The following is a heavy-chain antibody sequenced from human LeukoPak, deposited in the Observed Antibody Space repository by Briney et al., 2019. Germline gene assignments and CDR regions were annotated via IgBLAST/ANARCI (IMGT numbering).Heavy chain of an antibody. CDR2: IYYSGST. CDR3: ARAIAAAGTNNWFDP. V-gene: IGHV4-39*07. J-gene: IGHJ5*02. D-gene: IGHD6-13*01. CDR1: GGSISSSSYY. Sequence: SETLSLTCTVSGGSISSSSYYWGWIRQPPGKGLEWIGSIYYSGSTYYNPSLKSRVTISVDTSKNQFSLKLSSVTAADTAVYYCARAIAAAGTNNWFDPWGQGTLVTVSS.